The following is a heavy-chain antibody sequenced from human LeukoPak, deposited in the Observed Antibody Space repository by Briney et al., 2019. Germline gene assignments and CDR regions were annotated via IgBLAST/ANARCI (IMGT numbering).Heavy chain of an antibody. CDR2: ISAYNGNT. J-gene: IGHJ4*02. CDR1: GYTFTSYG. V-gene: IGHV1-18*01. CDR3: AREATVTTAGFDY. D-gene: IGHD4-17*01. Sequence: GASVKVSCKASGYTFTSYGISWVRQAPGQGLEWMGWISAYNGNTSYAQKVQGKVTMTTDTSTSTAYMELRSLRSDDTAVYYCAREATVTTAGFDYWGQGTLVTVSS.